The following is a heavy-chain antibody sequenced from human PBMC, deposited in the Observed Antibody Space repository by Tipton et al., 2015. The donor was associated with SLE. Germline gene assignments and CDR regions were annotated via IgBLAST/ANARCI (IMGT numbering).Heavy chain of an antibody. J-gene: IGHJ6*03. CDR3: ARGSRVTISGVVNYFYYMDV. Sequence: SLRLSCAASGFTLGDYGMHWVRQTPGKGLEWVSGIDWNSGTIVYADSVKGRFTISRDNSKNTVYLQMNSLRAEDTAVYYCARGSRVTISGVVNYFYYMDVWGRGTTVTVSS. D-gene: IGHD3-3*01. CDR2: IDWNSGTI. V-gene: IGHV3-9*01. CDR1: GFTLGDYG.